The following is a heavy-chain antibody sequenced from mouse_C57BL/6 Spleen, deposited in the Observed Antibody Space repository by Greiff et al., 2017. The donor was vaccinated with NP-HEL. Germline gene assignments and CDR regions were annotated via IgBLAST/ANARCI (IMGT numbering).Heavy chain of an antibody. D-gene: IGHD2-1*01. J-gene: IGHJ2*01. CDR2: INPSTGGT. V-gene: IGHV1-42*01. Sequence: VQLQQSGPELVRPGASVKISCKASGYSFTGYYMNWVKQSPEKSLEWIGEINPSTGGTTYNQKFKAKATLTVDKSSSTAYMQLKSLTSEDSAVYYCARYGNYVLLDYWGQGTTLTVSS. CDR1: GYSFTGYY. CDR3: ARYGNYVLLDY.